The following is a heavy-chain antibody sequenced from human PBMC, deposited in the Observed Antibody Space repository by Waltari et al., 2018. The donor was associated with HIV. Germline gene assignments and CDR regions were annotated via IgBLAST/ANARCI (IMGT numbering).Heavy chain of an antibody. CDR3: VKEHQYSHSWYSYYGMDV. V-gene: IGHV3-23*01. D-gene: IGHD6-13*01. CDR1: GSTFSKYG. J-gene: IGHJ6*02. CDR2: ISGSGGST. Sequence: EVQELESEGALVQPGGYLRLSCAASGSTFSKYGLSWVRQAPGKGLEWVSTISGSGGSTYYADSVKGRFTVSIDNSKNTLYLQMNSLRAEDTAVYFCVKEHQYSHSWYSYYGMDVWGQGTTVTVSS.